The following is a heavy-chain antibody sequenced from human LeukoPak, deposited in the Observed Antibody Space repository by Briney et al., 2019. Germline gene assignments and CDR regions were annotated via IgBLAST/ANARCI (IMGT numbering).Heavy chain of an antibody. CDR2: ISSSSSTI. D-gene: IGHD3-22*01. Sequence: GGSLRLSCAASGFTFSSYSMNWVRQAPGKGLEWVSYISSSSSTIYYADSVKGRFTISRDNAKNSLYLQMNSLRDEGTAVYYCARDRYYYDSSGYRAFDIWGQGTMVTVSS. CDR3: ARDRYYYDSSGYRAFDI. CDR1: GFTFSSYS. V-gene: IGHV3-48*02. J-gene: IGHJ3*02.